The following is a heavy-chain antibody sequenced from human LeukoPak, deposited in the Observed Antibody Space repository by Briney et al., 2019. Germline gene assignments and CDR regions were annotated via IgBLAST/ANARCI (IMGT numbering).Heavy chain of an antibody. D-gene: IGHD3-22*01. Sequence: SETLSLTCAVYGGSFSGYYWSWIRQPPGKGLEWIGEINHSGSTNYNPSLKSRVTISVDTSKNQFSLKLSSVTAADTAVYYCARGSSSGYPLDWFDPWGQGTLVTVSS. CDR2: INHSGST. V-gene: IGHV4-34*01. CDR1: GGSFSGYY. CDR3: ARGSSSGYPLDWFDP. J-gene: IGHJ5*02.